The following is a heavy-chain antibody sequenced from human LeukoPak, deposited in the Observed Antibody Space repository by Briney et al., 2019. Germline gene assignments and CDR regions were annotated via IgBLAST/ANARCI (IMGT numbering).Heavy chain of an antibody. CDR1: GDSFTTDN. J-gene: IGHJ4*02. V-gene: IGHV1-46*01. CDR3: ASSRGYDVGGYFDY. Sequence: ASVKVXCKASGDSFTTDNMHWMRQAPGQRLEGMGIIYSSGGSTSAQKFQGRVTMTRDTSTSTVYMELSSLRSEDTAVYYCASSRGYDVGGYFDYWGQGTLVTVSS. D-gene: IGHD5-12*01. CDR2: IYSSGGST.